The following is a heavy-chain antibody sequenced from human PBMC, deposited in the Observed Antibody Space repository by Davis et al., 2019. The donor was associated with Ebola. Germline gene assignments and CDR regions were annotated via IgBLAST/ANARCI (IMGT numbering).Heavy chain of an antibody. CDR1: GFTFSIYS. J-gene: IGHJ4*02. CDR3: ARGPLDIVVVVAATPLDY. CDR2: ISSSSRHI. V-gene: IGHV3-21*01. Sequence: GESLKISCAASGFTFSIYSMNWVRQAPGKGLEWVSSISSSSRHIYYADSVKGRFTISRDNAKNSLYLQMNSLRAEDTAVYYCARGPLDIVVVVAATPLDYWGQGTLVTVSS. D-gene: IGHD2-15*01.